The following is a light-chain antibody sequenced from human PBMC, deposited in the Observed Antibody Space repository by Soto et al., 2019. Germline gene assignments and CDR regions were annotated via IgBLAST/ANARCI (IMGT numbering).Light chain of an antibody. CDR3: CSYAGSSTYV. Sequence: QSALTQPASVSGSPGQSITISCNGTSSDVGGYNFVAWYQQYPGKAPKVMIYEGSQRPSGVSTRFSGSRSGNTASLTISGLQPEDEADYYCCSYAGSSTYVFGTGTKLTVL. CDR2: EGS. CDR1: SSDVGGYNF. V-gene: IGLV2-23*01. J-gene: IGLJ1*01.